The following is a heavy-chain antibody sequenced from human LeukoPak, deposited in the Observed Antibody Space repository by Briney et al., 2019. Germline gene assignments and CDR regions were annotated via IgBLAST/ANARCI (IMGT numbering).Heavy chain of an antibody. CDR2: IYYSGST. J-gene: IGHJ4*02. Sequence: SQTLSLNCNVSGDSISSGGYYWSWLRQHPGKGLEWIGYIYYSGSTYYNPSLKSRVNISVDTSKNQFSLKLSSVTAADTAVYYCARAGSFSPIDYWGQGTLVTVSS. CDR1: GDSISSGGYY. V-gene: IGHV4-31*03. CDR3: ARAGSFSPIDY. D-gene: IGHD3-10*01.